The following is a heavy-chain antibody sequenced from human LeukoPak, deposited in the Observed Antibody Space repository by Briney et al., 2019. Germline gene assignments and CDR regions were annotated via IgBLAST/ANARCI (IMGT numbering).Heavy chain of an antibody. CDR1: GFTFSSYE. CDR3: AREGYDSSGYYY. V-gene: IGHV3-48*03. Sequence: PGGSLRLSCAASGFTFSSYEMNWVRQAPGKGLEWVSYISSSGSTIYYADSVKGRFTISRDNAKNSLYLRMNSLRAEDTAVYYCAREGYDSSGYYYWGQGTLVTVSS. D-gene: IGHD3-22*01. CDR2: ISSSGSTI. J-gene: IGHJ4*02.